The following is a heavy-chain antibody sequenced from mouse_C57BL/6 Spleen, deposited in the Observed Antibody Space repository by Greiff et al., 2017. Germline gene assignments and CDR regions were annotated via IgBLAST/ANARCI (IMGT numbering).Heavy chain of an antibody. CDR3: ARYIPYARDD. V-gene: IGHV7-3*01. CDR1: GFTFTDYY. CDR2: IRNKANGYKS. J-gene: IGHJ4*01. Sequence: EVKLMESGGGLVQPGGSLSLSCAASGFTFTDYYMSWVRQPPGKALEWLGFIRNKANGYKSEYSASVKGRFTIYRDNCQSILYLQMNALRAEDSATYYCARYIPYARDDWGQGTTVTVSS.